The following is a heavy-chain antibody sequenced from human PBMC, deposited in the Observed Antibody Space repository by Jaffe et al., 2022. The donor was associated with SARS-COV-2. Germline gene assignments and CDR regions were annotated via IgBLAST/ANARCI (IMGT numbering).Heavy chain of an antibody. CDR1: DGSISNYY. CDR2: IYYSGST. CDR3: ARHTRSGWSNPQEYWHFDL. D-gene: IGHD6-19*01. Sequence: QVQLQESGPGLVKPSETLSLTCTVSDGSISNYYWSWIRQPPGKGLEWIGYIYYSGSTNYNPSLKSRVTISVDTSKNQFSLKVSSVTAADTAVYYCARHTRSGWSNPQEYWHFDLWGRGTLVTVSS. V-gene: IGHV4-59*08. J-gene: IGHJ2*01.